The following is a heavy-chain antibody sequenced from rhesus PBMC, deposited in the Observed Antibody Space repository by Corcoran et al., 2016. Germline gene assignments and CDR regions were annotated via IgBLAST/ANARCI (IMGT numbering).Heavy chain of an antibody. CDR3: SRDPPISGLIQRFKGFDY. V-gene: IGHV4-147*01. Sequence: QVQLQESGPGLVKPSETLSLTCTVSGGSISDSYYWNWIRQPPGKGLEWMGRIYGRGWSTAYNPSLTSRVTISKDTSTTQFSLKLRSVTAADTAVYYCSRDPPISGLIQRFKGFDYWGQGVLVTVSS. CDR2: IYGRGWST. J-gene: IGHJ4*01. D-gene: IGHD5-12*01. CDR1: GGSISDSYY.